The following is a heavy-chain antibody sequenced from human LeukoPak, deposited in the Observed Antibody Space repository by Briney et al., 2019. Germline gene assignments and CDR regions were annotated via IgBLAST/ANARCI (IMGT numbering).Heavy chain of an antibody. V-gene: IGHV4-59*12. CDR2: IYYSGST. Sequence: PSETLSLTCTVSGGSISSYYWSWIRQPPGKGLEWIGYIYYSGSTNYNPSLKSRVTISVDTSKNQFSLKLRSVTAADTAVYYCARVYGAVAGWGDLRYWGQGTLVTVSS. J-gene: IGHJ4*02. CDR3: ARVYGAVAGWGDLRY. D-gene: IGHD6-19*01. CDR1: GGSISSYY.